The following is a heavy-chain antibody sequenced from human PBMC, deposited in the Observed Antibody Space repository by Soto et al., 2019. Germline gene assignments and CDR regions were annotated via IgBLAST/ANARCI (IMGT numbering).Heavy chain of an antibody. Sequence: EVQLVESGGDLVQPGGSLRLSCAASGFAVSSNYMTWVRQAPGKGLEWVSVIHSGGDTHYADSVRGRFTISRDNSXNTLYLQMISLRAEDTAVYYCARSRTGTTYGGMDVWGQGTTVTVSS. CDR3: ARSRTGTTYGGMDV. V-gene: IGHV3-66*01. CDR2: IHSGGDT. CDR1: GFAVSSNY. J-gene: IGHJ6*02. D-gene: IGHD1-7*01.